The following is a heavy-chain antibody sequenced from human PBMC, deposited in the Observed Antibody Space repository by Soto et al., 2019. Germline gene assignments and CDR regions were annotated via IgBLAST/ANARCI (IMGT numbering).Heavy chain of an antibody. CDR3: AKDSHHDYYDSSGYYFGFAFDI. V-gene: IGHV4-39*07. CDR1: GGSTSSSLYQ. J-gene: IGHJ3*02. CDR2: VYYNGNT. Sequence: PSETLSLTCTVSGGSTSSSLYQWVWIRQPPGKGLEWIGNVYYNGNTYYNPSLKSRLTISVDTSNNQFSLKVTSVTAADTAVYYCAKDSHHDYYDSSGYYFGFAFDIWGQGTMVTVSS. D-gene: IGHD3-22*01.